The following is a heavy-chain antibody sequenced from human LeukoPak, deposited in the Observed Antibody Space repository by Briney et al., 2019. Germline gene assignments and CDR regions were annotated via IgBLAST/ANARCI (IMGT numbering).Heavy chain of an antibody. CDR3: ARDLGSSGYYDY. CDR1: GGSISSYY. V-gene: IGHV4-59*01. D-gene: IGHD3-22*01. J-gene: IGHJ4*02. CDR2: IYYSGST. Sequence: PSETLSLTCTVSGGSISSYYWSWIRQPPGKGLEWIGYIYYSGSTNYNPSLKSRVTISVDTSKNQFSLKLSSVTAADTAVYYCARDLGSSGYYDYWGRGTLVTVSS.